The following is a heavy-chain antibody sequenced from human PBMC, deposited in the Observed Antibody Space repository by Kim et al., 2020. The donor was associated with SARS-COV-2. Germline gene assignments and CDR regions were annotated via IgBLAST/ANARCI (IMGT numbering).Heavy chain of an antibody. V-gene: IGHV3-21*01. CDR3: ARVPYFTRYDF. Sequence: INYADSVKGRFTISRDNAKNSLYLQMNSLRAEDTAVYYCARVPYFTRYDFWGQGTLVTVSS. CDR2: I. D-gene: IGHD3-9*01. J-gene: IGHJ4*02.